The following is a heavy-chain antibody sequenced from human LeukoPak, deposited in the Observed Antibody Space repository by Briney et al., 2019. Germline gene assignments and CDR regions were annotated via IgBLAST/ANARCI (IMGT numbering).Heavy chain of an antibody. D-gene: IGHD6-19*01. V-gene: IGHV4-34*01. CDR1: GGSFSSHY. Sequence: SETQSLTCGVSGGSFSSHYWTWIRQPPGKGLEWIGEINPRGSTNYNPSLESRVTVSADTSRNQLSLSLTSVTAADSAVYFCARGLRQGSAWSWGPKEKSYQYMDVWGTGTTVIVSS. CDR3: ARGLRQGSAWSWGPKEKSYQYMDV. CDR2: INPRGST. J-gene: IGHJ6*04.